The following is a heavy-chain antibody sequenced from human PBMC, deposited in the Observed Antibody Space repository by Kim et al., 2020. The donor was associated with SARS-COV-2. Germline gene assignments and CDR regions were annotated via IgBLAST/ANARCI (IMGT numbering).Heavy chain of an antibody. CDR2: IYYSGST. D-gene: IGHD2-15*01. CDR1: GGSISSYY. V-gene: IGHV4-59*01. J-gene: IGHJ3*02. Sequence: SETLSLTCTVSGGSISSYYWSWIRQPPGKGLEWIGYIYYSGSTNYNPSLKSRVTISVDTSKNQFSLKLSSVTAADTAVYYCAGERGFLLLDAFDIWGQGTMVTVSS. CDR3: AGERGFLLLDAFDI.